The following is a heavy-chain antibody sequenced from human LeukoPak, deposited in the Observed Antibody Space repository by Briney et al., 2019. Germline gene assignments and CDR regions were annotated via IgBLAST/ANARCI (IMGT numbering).Heavy chain of an antibody. Sequence: PSETLSLTCTVSGGSINNYYWTWIRQPPGKGLEWIGYIYYSGSTYYSPSLKSRVTISVDTSKNQFSLKLTSVTAADTAVYYCARLSGSPHPPFDYWGQGTLVTVSS. CDR2: IYYSGST. CDR3: ARLSGSPHPPFDY. J-gene: IGHJ4*02. CDR1: GGSINNYY. V-gene: IGHV4-59*08. D-gene: IGHD1-26*01.